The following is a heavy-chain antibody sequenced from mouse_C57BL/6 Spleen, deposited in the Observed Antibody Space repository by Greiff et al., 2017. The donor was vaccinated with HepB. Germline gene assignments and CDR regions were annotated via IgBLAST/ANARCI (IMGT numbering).Heavy chain of an antibody. CDR3: AREEAKGYAMDY. V-gene: IGHV5-4*01. J-gene: IGHJ4*01. CDR2: ISDGGSYT. CDR1: GFTFSSYA. Sequence: EVMLVESGGGLVKPGGSLKLSCAASGFTFSSYAMSWVRQTPEKRLEWVATISDGGSYTYYPDNVKGRFTISRDNAKNNLYLQMSHRKSEDTAMFYCAREEAKGYAMDYWSQGASGTVA.